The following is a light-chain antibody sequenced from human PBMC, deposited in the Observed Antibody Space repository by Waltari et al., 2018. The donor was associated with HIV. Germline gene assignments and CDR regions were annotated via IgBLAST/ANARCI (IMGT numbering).Light chain of an antibody. CDR2: EVS. V-gene: IGLV2-14*01. CDR1: TSDVGGYNY. Sequence: QSGLTQPASVSGSPGQPLTISCTGTTSDVGGYNYVSWYQQHPGKAPKLIIYEVSNRPSGVSIRFSGSKSGNTASLTISGLQPEDETDYYCSSFSSSSTPYVFGTGTKVTVL. CDR3: SSFSSSSTPYV. J-gene: IGLJ1*01.